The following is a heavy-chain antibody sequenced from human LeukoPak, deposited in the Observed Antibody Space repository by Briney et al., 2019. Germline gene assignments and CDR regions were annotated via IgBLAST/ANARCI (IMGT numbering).Heavy chain of an antibody. V-gene: IGHV4-39*01. CDR1: GGSISSSSYY. CDR3: ARQVAAHDY. CDR2: IYYSGTT. Sequence: SETLSLTCTVSGGSISSSSYYWGWIRQPPGKGLEWIVSIYYSGTTYYNPSLKSRVTISIDTSKNQFSPKLSSVTAADTAVYYCARQVAAHDYWGQGTLVTVSS. D-gene: IGHD6-19*01. J-gene: IGHJ4*02.